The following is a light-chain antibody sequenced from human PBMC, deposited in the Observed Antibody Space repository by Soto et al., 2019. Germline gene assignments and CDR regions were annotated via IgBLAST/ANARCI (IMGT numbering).Light chain of an antibody. CDR2: EVS. J-gene: IGLJ2*01. CDR3: CSHASSSTYVV. V-gene: IGLV2-23*02. Sequence: QSALTQAASVSGSPGQSITISCTGTSSDIGSYNLVSWYQQHPGKAPKLMISEVSKRPSGVSNRFSGSKSGNTASLTISGLQAEDEADYYCCSHASSSTYVVFGGGTKVTVL. CDR1: SSDIGSYNL.